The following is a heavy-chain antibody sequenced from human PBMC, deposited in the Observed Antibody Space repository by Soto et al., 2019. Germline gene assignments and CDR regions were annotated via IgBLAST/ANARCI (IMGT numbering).Heavy chain of an antibody. J-gene: IGHJ6*03. CDR1: GGTFSSYT. V-gene: IGHV1-69*02. CDR2: IIPFLGIA. Sequence: QVQLVQSGAEVKKPGSSVKVSCKASGGTFSSYTISWVRQAPGQGLEWVGRIIPFLGIANYAQKFQGRVTITADKSTSTAYMEVSSLRSEDTAVFYCAGSSTVVVPHYFMDVWGKGTTVTVSS. CDR3: AGSSTVVVPHYFMDV. D-gene: IGHD2-2*01.